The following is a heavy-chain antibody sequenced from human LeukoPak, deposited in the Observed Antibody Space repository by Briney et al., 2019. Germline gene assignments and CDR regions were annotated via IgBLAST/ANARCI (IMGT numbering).Heavy chain of an antibody. CDR3: ARQDASGSFDY. D-gene: IGHD3-10*01. Sequence: GESLKISCKGSGYSFTNYWIHWVRQMPGKGLEWMGIIYLGDSDTGYSPSFQGQVTLSVDKSISTAYLQWSSLKASDTAIFYCARQDASGSFDYWGQGTLVTVSS. CDR1: GYSFTNYW. J-gene: IGHJ4*02. CDR2: IYLGDSDT. V-gene: IGHV5-51*01.